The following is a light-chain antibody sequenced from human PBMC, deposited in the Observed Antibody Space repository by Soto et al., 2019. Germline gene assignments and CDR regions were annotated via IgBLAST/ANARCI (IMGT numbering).Light chain of an antibody. CDR1: QTVINK. J-gene: IGKJ1*01. V-gene: IGKV3-15*01. Sequence: EIVMTQSPATLSVSPGERATLSCRASQTVINKLAWFQQEPGQAPRLLIYDASTRATGIPARFSGSGSGTEFTLTISSLQSEGFAVYYCQQYNDWQWTFGQGTKVDIK. CDR2: DAS. CDR3: QQYNDWQWT.